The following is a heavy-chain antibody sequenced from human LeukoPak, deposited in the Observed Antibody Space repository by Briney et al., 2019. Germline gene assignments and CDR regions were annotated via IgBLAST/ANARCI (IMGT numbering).Heavy chain of an antibody. Sequence: SETLSLTCAVYGGSFSGYYWSWIRQPPGKGLEWIGYIYYSGSTYYNPSLKSRVTISVDTSKDQFSLKLSSVTAADTAVYYCARALGSRDGYNFLDYWGQGTLVTVSS. CDR3: ARALGSRDGYNFLDY. V-gene: IGHV4-30-4*08. CDR1: GGSFSGYY. D-gene: IGHD5-24*01. CDR2: IYYSGST. J-gene: IGHJ4*02.